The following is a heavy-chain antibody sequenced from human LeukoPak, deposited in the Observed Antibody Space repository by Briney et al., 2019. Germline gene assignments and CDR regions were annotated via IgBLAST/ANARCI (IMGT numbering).Heavy chain of an antibody. CDR2: ISAYNGNT. D-gene: IGHD3-9*01. Sequence: ASVKVSCKAPGYTFTSYGISWVRQAPGQGLEWMGWISAYNGNTNYAQKLQGRVTMTTDTSTSTAYMELRSLRSDDTAVYYCARDFGAYYDILTGYYQCSFDYWGQGTLVTVSS. CDR3: ARDFGAYYDILTGYYQCSFDY. J-gene: IGHJ4*02. CDR1: GYTFTSYG. V-gene: IGHV1-18*04.